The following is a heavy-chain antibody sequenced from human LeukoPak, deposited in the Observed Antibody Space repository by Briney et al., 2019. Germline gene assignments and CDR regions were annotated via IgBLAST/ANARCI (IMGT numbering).Heavy chain of an antibody. D-gene: IGHD3-9*01. CDR2: IYYSGST. CDR3: AGGYDILTGYDY. Sequence: SETLSLTCAVSGYSISSGYSWGWIRRPPGKGLEWIGSIYYSGSTYYNPSLKSRVTISMDTSKNQFSLKLSSVTAADTAVYYCAGGYDILTGYDYWGQGTLVTVSS. V-gene: IGHV4-38-2*01. J-gene: IGHJ4*02. CDR1: GYSISSGYS.